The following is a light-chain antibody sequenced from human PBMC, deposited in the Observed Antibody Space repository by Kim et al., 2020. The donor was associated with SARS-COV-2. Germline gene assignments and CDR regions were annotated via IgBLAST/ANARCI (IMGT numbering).Light chain of an antibody. CDR1: QSVSSW. J-gene: IGKJ2*01. CDR3: QQYDSHPYT. CDR2: KAS. V-gene: IGKV1-5*03. Sequence: DIQMTQSPSTLSASVGDRVIITCRASQSVSSWLAWYQQKPGKAPKLLIYKASTLEGGVPSRFSGRGSGTEFTLTINSLQPDDFATYSCQQYDSHPYTFGQGTKLEIK.